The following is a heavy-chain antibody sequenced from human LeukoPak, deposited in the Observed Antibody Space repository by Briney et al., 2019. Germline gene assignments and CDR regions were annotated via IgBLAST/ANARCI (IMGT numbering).Heavy chain of an antibody. CDR2: ILPIFGTA. Sequence: GSSVKVSCKASEGTFSSYAISWVRQAPGQGLEWMGGILPIFGTANYAQKFQGRVTITTDESTSTAYMELSSLRSGDTAVYYCARGVIISYYYYYMDVWGKGTTVTVSS. CDR3: ARGVIISYYYYYMDV. J-gene: IGHJ6*03. D-gene: IGHD3-3*01. CDR1: EGTFSSYA. V-gene: IGHV1-69*05.